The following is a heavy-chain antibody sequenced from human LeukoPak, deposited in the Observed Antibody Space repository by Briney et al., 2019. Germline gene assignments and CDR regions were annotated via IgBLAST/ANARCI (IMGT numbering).Heavy chain of an antibody. J-gene: IGHJ5*02. CDR2: ISSNGGST. CDR1: GFTFSSYA. CDR3: ARAEYSSTWLNWFDP. V-gene: IGHV3-64*01. Sequence: PGGSLRLSCAASGFTFSSYAMHWVRQAPGKGLEYVSAISSNGGSTYYANSVRGRFSISRDNSKNTLYLQMGSLRAEDMAVYYCARAEYSSTWLNWFDPWGQGTLVTVSS. D-gene: IGHD6-13*01.